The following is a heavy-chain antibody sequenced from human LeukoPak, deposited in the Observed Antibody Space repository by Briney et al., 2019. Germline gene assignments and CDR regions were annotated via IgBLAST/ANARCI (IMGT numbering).Heavy chain of an antibody. V-gene: IGHV3-74*01. J-gene: IGHJ4*02. Sequence: PGGSLRLSCAASGFTFSSYWMHWVRQAPGKGLLWVSRINSDGSSTSYADFVKGRFTISRDNSKNTLFLQTNSMRPEDTAVYYCAKGVSRGVDPTGLEYWGQGTLVTVSS. CDR1: GFTFSSYW. CDR3: AKGVSRGVDPTGLEY. CDR2: INSDGSST. D-gene: IGHD1-1*01.